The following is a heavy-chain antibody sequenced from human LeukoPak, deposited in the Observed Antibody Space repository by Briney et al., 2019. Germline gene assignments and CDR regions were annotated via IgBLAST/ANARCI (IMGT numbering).Heavy chain of an antibody. Sequence: SETLSLTCTVSGGSISSYYWSWIRQPPGKGLEWIGYIYYSGSTNYNPSLKSRVTISVDTSKNQFPPKLSSVTAADTAVYYCARHTHDYGDYYFDYWGQGTLVTVSS. D-gene: IGHD4-17*01. V-gene: IGHV4-59*08. J-gene: IGHJ4*02. CDR1: GGSISSYY. CDR2: IYYSGST. CDR3: ARHTHDYGDYYFDY.